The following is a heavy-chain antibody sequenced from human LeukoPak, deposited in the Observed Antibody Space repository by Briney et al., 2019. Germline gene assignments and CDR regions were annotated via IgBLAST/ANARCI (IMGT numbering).Heavy chain of an antibody. J-gene: IGHJ5*02. CDR3: ARDHRSITMVRGGLTWFDP. V-gene: IGHV1-18*01. CDR1: GYTFTSYG. Sequence: ASVKVSCKASGYTFTSYGISWVRQAPGQGIEWMGWISAYNGNTNYAQKLQGRVTMTTDTSTSTAYMELRSLRSDDTAVYYCARDHRSITMVRGGLTWFDPWGQGTLVTVSS. D-gene: IGHD3-10*01. CDR2: ISAYNGNT.